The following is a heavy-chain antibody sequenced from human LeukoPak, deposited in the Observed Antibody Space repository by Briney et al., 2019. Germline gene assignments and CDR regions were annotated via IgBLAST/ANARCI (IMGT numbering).Heavy chain of an antibody. V-gene: IGHV1-69*06. CDR1: GGTFSSYA. Sequence: ASVKVSCKASGGTFSSYAISRVRQAPGQGLEWMGGIIPIFGTANYAQKFQGRVTITADKSTSTAYMELSSLRSEDTAVYYCARDRIAVAGRFDPWGQGTLVTVSS. CDR2: IIPIFGTA. D-gene: IGHD6-19*01. J-gene: IGHJ5*02. CDR3: ARDRIAVAGRFDP.